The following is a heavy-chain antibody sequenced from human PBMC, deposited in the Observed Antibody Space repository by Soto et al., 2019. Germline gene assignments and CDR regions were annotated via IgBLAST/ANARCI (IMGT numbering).Heavy chain of an antibody. J-gene: IGHJ4*02. D-gene: IGHD3-3*01. V-gene: IGHV4-4*02. CDR1: GGSISSSNW. Sequence: SETLSLTCAVSGGSISSSNWWSWVRQPPGKGLEWIGEIYHSGSTNYNPSLKSRVTISVDKSKNQFSLKLSSVTAAGTAVYYCARVAAFGVVDSGYDGHHYHHYYWSQRALVPVS. CDR3: ARVAAFGVVDSGYDGHHYHHYY. CDR2: IYHSGST.